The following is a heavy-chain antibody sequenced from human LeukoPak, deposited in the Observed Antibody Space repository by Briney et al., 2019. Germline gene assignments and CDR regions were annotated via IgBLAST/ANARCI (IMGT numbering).Heavy chain of an antibody. Sequence: SETLSLTCAVSGGSISSSNWWSWVRQPPGKGLEWIGEIYHSGSTNYNPSLKSRVTIPVDKSKNQFSLKLSSVTAADTAVYYCARADGWRGFDYWGQGTLVTVSS. CDR2: IYHSGST. CDR1: GGSISSSNW. D-gene: IGHD6-19*01. V-gene: IGHV4-4*02. J-gene: IGHJ4*02. CDR3: ARADGWRGFDY.